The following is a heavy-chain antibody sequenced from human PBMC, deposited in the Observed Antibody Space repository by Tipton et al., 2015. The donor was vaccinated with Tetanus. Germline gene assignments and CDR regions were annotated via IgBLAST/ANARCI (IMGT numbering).Heavy chain of an antibody. CDR3: AKAVRGRDVFDL. J-gene: IGHJ3*01. CDR1: GFSFRSYW. V-gene: IGHV3-74*03. CDR2: IKSDGSKT. Sequence: SLRLSCAASGFSFRSYWMHWVRQSPGKGLVWVSRIKSDGSKTTYADSVKGRFTISRDNAKNSLYLQMSSLKPEDTALYYCAKAVRGRDVFDLWGQGTLVSVSS. D-gene: IGHD3-10*01.